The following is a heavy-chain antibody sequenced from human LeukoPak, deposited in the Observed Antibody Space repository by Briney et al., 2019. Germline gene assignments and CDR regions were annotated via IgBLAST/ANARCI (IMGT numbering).Heavy chain of an antibody. D-gene: IGHD2-15*01. CDR1: GGSISSYY. J-gene: IGHJ4*02. CDR3: ASLAGGRFDY. Sequence: PSETLSLTCTVSGGSISSYYWSWIRQPPGKGLEWIGHVYYNGNTNYNPSLKSRVTISVDTSKDHFSLKLGSVTAADTAVYYCASLAGGRFDYWGQGTLVTVSS. CDR2: VYYNGNT. V-gene: IGHV4-59*01.